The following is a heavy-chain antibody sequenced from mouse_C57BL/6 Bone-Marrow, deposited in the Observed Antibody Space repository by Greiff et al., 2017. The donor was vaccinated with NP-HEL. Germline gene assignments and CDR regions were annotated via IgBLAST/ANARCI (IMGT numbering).Heavy chain of an antibody. CDR1: GFSLTSYG. J-gene: IGHJ3*01. D-gene: IGHD3-2*02. V-gene: IGHV2-2*01. Sequence: QVQLKQSGPGLVQPSQSLSITCTVSGFSLTSYGVHWVRQSPGKGLEWLGVIGSGGSTDYNAAFISRLSISKDNSKSQVFFKMNSLQADDTAIYYCARTKLRLRFAYWGQGTLVTVSA. CDR3: ARTKLRLRFAY. CDR2: IGSGGST.